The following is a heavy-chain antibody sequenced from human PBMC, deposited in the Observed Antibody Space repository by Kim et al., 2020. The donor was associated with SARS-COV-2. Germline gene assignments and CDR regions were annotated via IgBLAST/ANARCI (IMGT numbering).Heavy chain of an antibody. V-gene: IGHV5-51*01. CDR2: IYPGDFDT. CDR1: GYSFTNYW. D-gene: IGHD6-19*01. J-gene: IGHJ1*01. Sequence: GESLKISCKGSGYSFTNYWIAWVRQMPGKGLEWMASIYPGDFDTRYSPSFEGQVTISADKSISTAYMQWSSLRASDSAMYYCQVVVAGTRHFHHWGQGTLVTVSS. CDR3: QVVVAGTRHFHH.